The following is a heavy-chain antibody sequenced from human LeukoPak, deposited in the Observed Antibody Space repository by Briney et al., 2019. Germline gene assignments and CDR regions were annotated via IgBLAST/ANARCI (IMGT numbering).Heavy chain of an antibody. Sequence: KPSETLSLTCAVSGYSISSGYYWGWIRQPPGKGLEWIGSIYHSGSTYYNPSLKSRVTISVDTSKNQFSLKLSSVTAADTAVYYCTVVVVSYYNNYMDVWGKGTTVTVSS. CDR1: GYSISSGYY. V-gene: IGHV4-38-2*01. J-gene: IGHJ6*03. CDR3: TVVVVSYYNNYMDV. CDR2: IYHSGST. D-gene: IGHD3-22*01.